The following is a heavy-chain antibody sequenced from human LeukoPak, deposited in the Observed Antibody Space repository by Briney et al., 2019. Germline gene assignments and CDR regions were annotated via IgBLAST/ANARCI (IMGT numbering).Heavy chain of an antibody. CDR1: GFTFSSYW. J-gene: IGHJ5*02. Sequence: GGSLRLSCVASGFTFSSYWMTWVRQAPGKGLEWVANMRQDGNEKYYVDSVRGRFTISRDNAKNSLYLQMNSLRAEDTALYYCARDRTLGDWFGPWGQGTLVTVSS. CDR3: ARDRTLGDWFGP. CDR2: MRQDGNEK. V-gene: IGHV3-7*03. D-gene: IGHD3-16*01.